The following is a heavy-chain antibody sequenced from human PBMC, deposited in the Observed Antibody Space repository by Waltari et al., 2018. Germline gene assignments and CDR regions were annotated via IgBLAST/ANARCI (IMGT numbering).Heavy chain of an antibody. CDR3: ARDPGSSIFGVVIAVAFDI. CDR2: INPSNGGT. D-gene: IGHD3-3*01. Sequence: QVQLVQSGAEVKKPGASVKVSCKASGYTFTDYYLHWVRQAPGQGLEWMGWINPSNGGTNYAQKVQDRVTMTRDTSISTAYLELSGLRSDDTALYYCARDPGSSIFGVVIAVAFDIWGQGTMVTVSS. CDR1: GYTFTDYY. J-gene: IGHJ3*02. V-gene: IGHV1-2*02.